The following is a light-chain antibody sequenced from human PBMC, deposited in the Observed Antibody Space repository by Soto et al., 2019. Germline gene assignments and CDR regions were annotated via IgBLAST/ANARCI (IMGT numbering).Light chain of an antibody. CDR2: AAS. CDR3: QQTDSTPQT. V-gene: IGKV1-39*01. CDR1: QSIRNY. Sequence: DIQMNQSPSSLSASVGDRDTISCRASQSIRNYVSWYQQKPGTAPKLLIRAASTLQSGVPSRFSGSGSGTDFTLTISSLQIEDFATYFCQQTDSTPQTFGQGTNVEI. J-gene: IGKJ1*01.